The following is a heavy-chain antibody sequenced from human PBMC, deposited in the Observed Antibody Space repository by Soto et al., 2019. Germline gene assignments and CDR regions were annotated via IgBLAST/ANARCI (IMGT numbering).Heavy chain of an antibody. CDR2: INHSGST. CDR3: ARGQEYYDILTGYLRNSGFVFSFDY. Sequence: SETLSLTCVVYGGSFSGYYWSWIRQPPGKGLEWIGEINHSGSTNYNPSLKSRVTISVDTSKNQFSLKLSSVTAADTAVYYCARGQEYYDILTGYLRNSGFVFSFDYWGKGTLVTVSS. V-gene: IGHV4-34*01. J-gene: IGHJ4*02. CDR1: GGSFSGYY. D-gene: IGHD3-9*01.